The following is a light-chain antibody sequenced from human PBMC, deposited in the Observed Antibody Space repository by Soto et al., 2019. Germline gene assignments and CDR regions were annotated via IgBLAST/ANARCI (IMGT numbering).Light chain of an antibody. CDR3: QQYGSSFPIT. V-gene: IGKV3-20*01. Sequence: EIVLTQSPGTLSLSPGERATLSCRASQSVSSSYLAWYQQKPAQAPRLLIYGASSRATGTPDRFSGSGSGTDFTPTISRLEPEDFAVYYCQQYGSSFPITFGQGTRLEIK. CDR2: GAS. CDR1: QSVSSSY. J-gene: IGKJ5*01.